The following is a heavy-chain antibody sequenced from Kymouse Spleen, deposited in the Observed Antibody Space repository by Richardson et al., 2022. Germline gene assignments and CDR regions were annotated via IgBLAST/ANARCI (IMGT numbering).Heavy chain of an antibody. D-gene: IGHD1-1*01. CDR2: IYYSGST. J-gene: IGHJ6*02. V-gene: IGHV4-39*01. CDR1: GGSISSSSYY. Sequence: QLQLQESGPGLVKPSETLSLTCTVSGGSISSSSYYWGWIRQPPGKGLEWIGSIYYSGSTYYNPSLKSRVTISVDTSKNQFSLKLSSVTAADTAVYYCARPTGTTYYYYGMDVWGQGTTVTVSS. CDR3: ARPTGTTYYYYGMDV.